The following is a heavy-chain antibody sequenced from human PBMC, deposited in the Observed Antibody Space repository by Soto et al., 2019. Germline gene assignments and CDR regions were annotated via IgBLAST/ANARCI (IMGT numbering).Heavy chain of an antibody. D-gene: IGHD6-13*01. V-gene: IGHV1-3*01. Sequence: ASVKVSCKASGYTFTSYAMHWVRQAPGQRLEWMGWINAGNGNTKYSQKFQGRVTITRDTSASTAYMELSSLRSEDTAVYYCARGRIAAATRGWFDPWGQGTLVTSPQ. CDR2: INAGNGNT. CDR3: ARGRIAAATRGWFDP. J-gene: IGHJ5*02. CDR1: GYTFTSYA.